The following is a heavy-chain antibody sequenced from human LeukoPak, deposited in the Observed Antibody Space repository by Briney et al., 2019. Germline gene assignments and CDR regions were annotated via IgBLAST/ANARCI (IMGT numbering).Heavy chain of an antibody. J-gene: IGHJ4*02. CDR2: MNPNSGNT. Sequence: ASVKVSCKASGYTFTSYDINWVRQATGQGLEWMGWMNPNSGNTGYAQKFQGRVTMTRNTSISTAYMELSSLRSEDTAVYYCAREHHEYSSSKYDYWGQGTLVTVSS. D-gene: IGHD6-6*01. CDR1: GYTFTSYD. V-gene: IGHV1-8*01. CDR3: AREHHEYSSSKYDY.